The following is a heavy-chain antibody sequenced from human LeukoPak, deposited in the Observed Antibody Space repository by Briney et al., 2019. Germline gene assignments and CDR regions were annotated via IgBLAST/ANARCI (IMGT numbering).Heavy chain of an antibody. CDR3: AREDFWSGYYHRGYFQH. Sequence: SETLSLTCTVSGGSISSYYWSWIRQPPGKGLEWIGEINHSGSTNYNPSLKSRVTISVDTSKNQFSLKLSSVTAADTAVYYCAREDFWSGYYHRGYFQHWGQGTLVTVSS. V-gene: IGHV4-34*01. D-gene: IGHD3-3*01. CDR2: INHSGST. J-gene: IGHJ1*01. CDR1: GGSISSYY.